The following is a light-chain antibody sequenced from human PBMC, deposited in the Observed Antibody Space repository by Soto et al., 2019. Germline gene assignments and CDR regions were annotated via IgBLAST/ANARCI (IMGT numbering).Light chain of an antibody. J-gene: IGKJ4*01. CDR3: QQYGSSRLT. Sequence: EIVLTQSPGTLSLSPGERATLSCRASQSVSSSYLARYQQKPGQAPRLLIYGASSRATGIPDRFSGSGSGTDFTLTISRLEPEDFAVYYCQQYGSSRLTFGGGTKVDIK. V-gene: IGKV3-20*01. CDR2: GAS. CDR1: QSVSSSY.